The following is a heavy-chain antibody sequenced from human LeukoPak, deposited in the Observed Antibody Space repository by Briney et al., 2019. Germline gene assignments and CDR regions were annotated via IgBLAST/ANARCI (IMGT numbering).Heavy chain of an antibody. D-gene: IGHD6-6*01. J-gene: IGHJ4*02. CDR2: ISYDGSNK. Sequence: PGGSLRLSCAASGFTFSSYAMHWVRQAPGKGLEWVAVISYDGSNKYYADSVKGRFTISRDNPKNTLYLQMNSLRAEDTAVYYCARAPAQYSSSLTGDYWGQGTLVTVSS. V-gene: IGHV3-30-3*01. CDR3: ARAPAQYSSSLTGDY. CDR1: GFTFSSYA.